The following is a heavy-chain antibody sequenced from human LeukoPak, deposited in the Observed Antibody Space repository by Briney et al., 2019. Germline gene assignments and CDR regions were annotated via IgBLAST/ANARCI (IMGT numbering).Heavy chain of an antibody. CDR1: GFTFSSYS. V-gene: IGHV3-48*01. D-gene: IGHD2-2*02. Sequence: GGSLRLSCAASGFTFSSYSMNWVRQAPGKGLEWVSYISGSSSTIYYADSVKGRFTISRDNAKNSLYLQMNSLRAEDTAVYYCARLQKNDCSSTSCYINDYYYYMDVWGKGTTVTVSS. J-gene: IGHJ6*03. CDR2: ISGSSSTI. CDR3: ARLQKNDCSSTSCYINDYYYYMDV.